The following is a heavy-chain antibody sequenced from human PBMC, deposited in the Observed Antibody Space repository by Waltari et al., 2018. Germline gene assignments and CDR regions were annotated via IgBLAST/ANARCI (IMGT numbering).Heavy chain of an antibody. V-gene: IGHV1-69*01. CDR2: IIPIFGTA. D-gene: IGHD3-22*01. Sequence: QVQLVQSGAEVKKPGSSVKVSCKASGGTFSSYAISWVRPAPGQGLEWMGGIIPIFGTANYAQKFQGRVTITADESTSTAYMELSSLRSEDTAVYYCATYYYDSSGYYFDGALFDYWGQGTLVTVSS. J-gene: IGHJ4*02. CDR3: ATYYYDSSGYYFDGALFDY. CDR1: GGTFSSYA.